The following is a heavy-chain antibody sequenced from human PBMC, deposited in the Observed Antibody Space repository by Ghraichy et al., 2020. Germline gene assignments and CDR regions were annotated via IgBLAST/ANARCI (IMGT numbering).Heavy chain of an antibody. D-gene: IGHD6-6*01. V-gene: IGHV4-59*01. Sequence: SETLSLTCTVSGGSISSYYWSWIRQPPGKGLEWIGYIYNSGRTNYNPSLKSRVTISLETSKNQFSLNLSSVTAADTAVFYCARLYSSSSLGWFDPWGQGTLVTVSS. CDR2: IYNSGRT. CDR3: ARLYSSSSLGWFDP. CDR1: GGSISSYY. J-gene: IGHJ5*02.